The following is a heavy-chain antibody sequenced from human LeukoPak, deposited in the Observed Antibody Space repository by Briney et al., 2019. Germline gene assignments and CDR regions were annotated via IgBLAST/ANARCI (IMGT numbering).Heavy chain of an antibody. D-gene: IGHD5-24*01. Sequence: SETLSLTCTVSGGSISSGTYYWSWIRQPAGKGLEWIGRFYASGSTNYNPSLKSRVTISVDTSKNQFSLKLSSVTAADTAVYYCARGRDGYNFLNRGEYYYFDYWGQGTLVTVSS. CDR2: FYASGST. J-gene: IGHJ4*02. CDR1: GGSISSGTYY. CDR3: ARGRDGYNFLNRGEYYYFDY. V-gene: IGHV4-61*02.